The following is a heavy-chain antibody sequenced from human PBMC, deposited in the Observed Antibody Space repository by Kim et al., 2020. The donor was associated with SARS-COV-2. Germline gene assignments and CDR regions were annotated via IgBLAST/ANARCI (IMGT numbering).Heavy chain of an antibody. Sequence: GGSLRLSCSTSGFTFSPYAMVWVRQAPRKGLQYVSAIREDGVTTYYADSVKGRFTISRDNSENTLYLQMSSLRSEDTAIYYCVRDSYGLDVWGQGTAV. CDR2: IREDGVTT. CDR1: GFTFSPYA. CDR3: VRDSYGLDV. J-gene: IGHJ6*02. V-gene: IGHV3-64D*06.